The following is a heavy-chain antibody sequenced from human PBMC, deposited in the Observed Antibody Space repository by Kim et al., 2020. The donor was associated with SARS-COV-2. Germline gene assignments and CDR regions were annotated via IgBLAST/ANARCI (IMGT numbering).Heavy chain of an antibody. Sequence: SETLSLTCTVSGGSMNSGTYYWGWIRQAPGMGLEWIGNIYKDGSAYYNPSLKSRVTISVDPSTNQFSLQLRYVTAADTSVYYCARHAGSRGYYGSASYYYLGLWGQENLVTVSS. V-gene: IGHV4-39*01. CDR2: IYKDGSA. CDR3: ARHAGSRGYYGSASYYYLGL. CDR1: GGSMNSGTYY. J-gene: IGHJ4*02. D-gene: IGHD3-10*01.